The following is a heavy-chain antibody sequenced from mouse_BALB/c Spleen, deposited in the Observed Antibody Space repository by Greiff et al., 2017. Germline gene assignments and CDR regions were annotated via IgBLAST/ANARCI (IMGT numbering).Heavy chain of an antibody. CDR1: GYTFTDYW. CDR2: IETSDSYT. D-gene: IGHD2-4*01. Sequence: QVHVKQPGAELVMPGASVKMSCKASGYTFTDYWMHWVQQRPGQGLEWIGSIETSDSYTSYNQKFNGKAIFTVDASSSTSYMQLTSLTSEASAVYSCARKGGSTMITTGMDYWGQGTSVTVSS. CDR3: ARKGGSTMITTGMDY. V-gene: IGHV1-69*01. J-gene: IGHJ4*01.